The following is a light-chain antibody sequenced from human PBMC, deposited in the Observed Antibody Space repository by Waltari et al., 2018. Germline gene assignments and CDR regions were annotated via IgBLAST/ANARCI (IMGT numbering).Light chain of an antibody. CDR3: QQRSNWPLT. CDR2: DAS. J-gene: IGKJ4*01. V-gene: IGKV3-11*01. Sequence: EIVLTQSPVTLSLSPGERATLSCRASQSVSSYLAWYQQKPGQAPRLLIYDASTRATGVPTRFSGSGSGTDFTLTISSPEPEDVAVYHCQQRSNWPLTFGGGTKVEIK. CDR1: QSVSSY.